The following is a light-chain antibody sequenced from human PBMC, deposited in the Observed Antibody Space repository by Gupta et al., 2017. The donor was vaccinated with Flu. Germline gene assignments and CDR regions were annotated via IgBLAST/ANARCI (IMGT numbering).Light chain of an antibody. CDR1: ESIGNN. V-gene: IGKV3-15*01. Sequence: ATLSVSPGERATLSCRASESIGNNLDWYKQKPGQAPRLLIYDASTRAAGLTARFSGSGAETEFSLTISSRQSEDSAVYYCQQYNIWPPWTFGQGTKLEIK. CDR2: DAS. CDR3: QQYNIWPPWT. J-gene: IGKJ1*01.